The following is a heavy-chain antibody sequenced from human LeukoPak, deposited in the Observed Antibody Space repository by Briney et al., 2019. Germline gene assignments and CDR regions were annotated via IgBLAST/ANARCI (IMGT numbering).Heavy chain of an antibody. CDR2: ISGGGSTE. CDR3: AKASTVVTPTFDY. J-gene: IGHJ4*02. V-gene: IGHV3-48*03. D-gene: IGHD4-23*01. CDR1: GFTFSSFE. Sequence: QAGGSLRLSCAASGFTFSSFEMHWVRQAPGKGLDWIAYISGGGSTEYYADSVKGRFTISRDNSKNTLYLQMNSLTAEDTAVYYCAKASTVVTPTFDYWGQGTLVTVSS.